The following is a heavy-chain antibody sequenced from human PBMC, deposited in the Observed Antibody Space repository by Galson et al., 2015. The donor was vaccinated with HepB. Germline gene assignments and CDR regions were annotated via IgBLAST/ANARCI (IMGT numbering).Heavy chain of an antibody. CDR1: GDTFSSYA. Sequence: QSGAEVKKPGESLKISCKASGDTFSSYAISWVRQAPGQGLEWMGGIIPIFGTANYAQKFQGRVTITADESTSTAYMELSSLRSEDTAVYYCARHNSSGPLSGWFDPWGQGTLVTVSS. CDR2: IIPIFGTA. D-gene: IGHD3-22*01. V-gene: IGHV1-69*01. CDR3: ARHNSSGPLSGWFDP. J-gene: IGHJ5*02.